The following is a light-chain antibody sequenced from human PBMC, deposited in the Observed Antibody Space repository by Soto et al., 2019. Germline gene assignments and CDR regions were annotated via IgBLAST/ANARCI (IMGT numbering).Light chain of an antibody. CDR3: QQRSNWPPLT. J-gene: IGKJ4*01. CDR1: QSVSSY. V-gene: IGKV3-11*01. Sequence: EIVLTQSTATLSLSPGERATLSCRASQSVSSYLAWYQQKPGQAPRLLIYDASNRATGIPARFSGSGSGTDFTLTISSLEPEDFAVYCCQQRSNWPPLTFGGGTKVEIK. CDR2: DAS.